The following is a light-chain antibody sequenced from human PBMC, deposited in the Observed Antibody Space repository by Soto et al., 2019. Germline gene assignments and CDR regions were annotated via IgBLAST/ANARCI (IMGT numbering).Light chain of an antibody. CDR2: DVS. CDR3: SSYTPSNTRQIV. CDR1: SSDVGGYNY. J-gene: IGLJ1*01. V-gene: IGLV2-14*01. Sequence: QSALTQPASVSGSPGQSITISCTGTSSDVGGYNYVSWYQQHPGKAPKFMIYDVSNRPSGVSNRFSGSKSGNTASLTISGIQAEDEADYYCSSYTPSNTRQIVFGTGTKLTVL.